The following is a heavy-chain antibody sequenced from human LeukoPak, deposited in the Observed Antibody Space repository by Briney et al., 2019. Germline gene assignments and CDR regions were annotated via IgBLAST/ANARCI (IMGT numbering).Heavy chain of an antibody. CDR2: ISSNGGST. V-gene: IGHV3-64*01. CDR1: GFTFSHYA. Sequence: TGGPLRLSCAASGFTFSHYAMHWVRQAPGKGLEYVSAISSNGGSTYYANSVKGRFTISRDNSKNTLYLQMGSLRAEDMGVYYCARDSITVSVGAFDIWGQGTMVIVS. D-gene: IGHD2-2*01. J-gene: IGHJ3*02. CDR3: ARDSITVSVGAFDI.